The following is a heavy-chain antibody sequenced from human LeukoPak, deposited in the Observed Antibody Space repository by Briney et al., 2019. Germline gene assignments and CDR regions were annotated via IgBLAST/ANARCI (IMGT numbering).Heavy chain of an antibody. D-gene: IGHD3-22*01. Sequence: GGSLRLSCAASGFTFSTYYMNWVRQAPGKGLEWVSSISSSSIYIYYADSVKGRFTISRDNAKNSLYLQMNSLRAEDTAVYYCARDGSGYSDPVDYWGQGTLVTVSS. CDR1: GFTFSTYY. J-gene: IGHJ4*02. CDR3: ARDGSGYSDPVDY. V-gene: IGHV3-21*01. CDR2: ISSSSIYI.